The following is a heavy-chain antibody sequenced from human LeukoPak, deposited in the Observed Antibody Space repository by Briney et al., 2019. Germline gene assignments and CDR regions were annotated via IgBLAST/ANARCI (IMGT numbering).Heavy chain of an antibody. V-gene: IGHV5-51*01. D-gene: IGHD6-13*01. J-gene: IGHJ4*02. Sequence: GESLKISCKGSGYSFTSYWIGWVRQMPGKGLGWVGIIYPGDSDTRYSPSFQGQVTISADKSSSTAYLQWSSLKASDTAMYYCARHSASSSWYVYFDYWGQGTLVTVSS. CDR3: ARHSASSSWYVYFDY. CDR1: GYSFTSYW. CDR2: IYPGDSDT.